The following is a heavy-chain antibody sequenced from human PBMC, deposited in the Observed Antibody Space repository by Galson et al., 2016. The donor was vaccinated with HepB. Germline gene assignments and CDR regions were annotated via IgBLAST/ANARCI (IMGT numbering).Heavy chain of an antibody. CDR1: GGTFSSYA. D-gene: IGHD3-3*01. CDR2: IIPIFGTA. Sequence: SVKVSCKASGGTFSSYAISWVRQAPGQGLEWMGGIIPIFGTANYAQKFQGRVTITADDSTSTAYMELSSLRSEDTAVYYCAREAYYDFWSGYSSGNDYGMDVWGQGTTVTVSS. J-gene: IGHJ6*02. V-gene: IGHV1-69*13. CDR3: AREAYYDFWSGYSSGNDYGMDV.